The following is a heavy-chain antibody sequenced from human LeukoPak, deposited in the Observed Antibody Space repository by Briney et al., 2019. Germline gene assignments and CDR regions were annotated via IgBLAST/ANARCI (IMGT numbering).Heavy chain of an antibody. J-gene: IGHJ4*02. Sequence: PGGSLRLSCAASGFTFSSYAMSWVRQAPGKGLEWVSAISGSGGSTYYADSVKGRFTISRDDSKNTLYLQMNSLRAEDTAVYYCAKGGCSSTSCYTGGQPRWFDYWGQGTLVTVSS. V-gene: IGHV3-23*01. CDR2: ISGSGGST. D-gene: IGHD2-2*02. CDR1: GFTFSSYA. CDR3: AKGGCSSTSCYTGGQPRWFDY.